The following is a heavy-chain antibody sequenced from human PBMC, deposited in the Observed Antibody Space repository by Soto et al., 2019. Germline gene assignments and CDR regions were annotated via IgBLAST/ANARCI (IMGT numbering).Heavy chain of an antibody. D-gene: IGHD6-19*01. CDR3: ARSVEGHFDF. Sequence: EVQLVESGGGLVQPGGSLGLSCSASGFNFRVYSMNWVRQAPGNGLEWVSYITSDERTIHYADSVKGGFTISRDNAKNSVYLQMTSLRDEDTAVYYCARSVEGHFDFWGQGILVTVSS. V-gene: IGHV3-48*02. CDR1: GFNFRVYS. J-gene: IGHJ4*01. CDR2: ITSDERTI.